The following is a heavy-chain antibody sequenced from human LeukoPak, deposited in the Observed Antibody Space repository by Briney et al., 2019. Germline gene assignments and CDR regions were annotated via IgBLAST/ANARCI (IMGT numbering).Heavy chain of an antibody. J-gene: IGHJ4*02. CDR3: ARESITIFGVVFD. V-gene: IGHV3-21*01. D-gene: IGHD3-3*01. Sequence: GGSLRLSCAASGFTFISYSMNWVRQAPGKGLEWVSSISSSSSYIYYADSVKGRFTISRDNAKNSLYLQMNSLRAEDTAVYYCARESITIFGVVFDWGQGTLVTVSS. CDR1: GFTFISYS. CDR2: ISSSSSYI.